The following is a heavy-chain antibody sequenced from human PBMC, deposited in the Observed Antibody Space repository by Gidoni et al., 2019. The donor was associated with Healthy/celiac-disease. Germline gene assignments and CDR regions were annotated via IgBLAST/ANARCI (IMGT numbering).Heavy chain of an antibody. D-gene: IGHD3-22*01. J-gene: IGHJ4*02. CDR3: AKGYYDSSGYYNFVY. V-gene: IGHV3-23*01. CDR2: ISGSGGST. CDR1: GFTFSSYA. Sequence: EVQLLESGGGLVQPGGSLRLSCAASGFTFSSYAMSWVRQAPGKGLEWVSAISGSGGSTYYADSVKGRFTISRDNSKNKLYLQMNSLRAEDTAVYYCAKGYYDSSGYYNFVYWGQGTLVTVSS.